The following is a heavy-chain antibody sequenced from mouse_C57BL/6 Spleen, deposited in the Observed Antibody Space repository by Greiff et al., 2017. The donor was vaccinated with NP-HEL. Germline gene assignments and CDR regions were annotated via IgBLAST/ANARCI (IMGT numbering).Heavy chain of an antibody. CDR1: GFNINDYY. V-gene: IGHV14-4*01. CDR2: IDPENGDT. Sequence: EVKLQQSGAELVRPGASVKLSCTASGFNINDYYMHWVKQRPEQGLEWIGWIDPENGDTEYASKFQGQATITADTSSNTAYLQLSSLTSEDTAVYYCTTEGNYASWGQGTTLTVSS. D-gene: IGHD2-1*01. CDR3: TTEGNYAS. J-gene: IGHJ2*01.